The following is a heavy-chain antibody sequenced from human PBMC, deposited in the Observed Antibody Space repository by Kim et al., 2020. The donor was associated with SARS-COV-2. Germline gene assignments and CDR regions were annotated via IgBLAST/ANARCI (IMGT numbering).Heavy chain of an antibody. D-gene: IGHD6-6*01. J-gene: IGHJ6*02. CDR3: ARDKSSSSRPYGMDV. CDR2: IYYSGST. CDR1: GGSISSGGYY. V-gene: IGHV4-31*03. Sequence: SETLSLTCTVSGGSISSGGYYWSWIRQHPGKGLEWIGYIYYSGSTYYNPSLKSRVTISVDTSKNQFSLKLSSVTAADTAVYYCARDKSSSSRPYGMDVWVQGTTVTVSS.